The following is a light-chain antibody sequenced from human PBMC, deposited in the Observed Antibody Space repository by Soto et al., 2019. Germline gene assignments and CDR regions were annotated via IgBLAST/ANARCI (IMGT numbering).Light chain of an antibody. CDR3: QHYGSSPPKFT. V-gene: IGKV3-20*01. CDR1: QSVSSSY. Sequence: EIVLTQSPGTLSLSPGERATLSCRASQSVSSSYLAWYQQRPGQAPRLLIYGTSSRATGIPDRFSGSGSVTYFTLNVTRLEPEDFALYYCQHYGSSPPKFTFGQGTKLEIK. CDR2: GTS. J-gene: IGKJ2*01.